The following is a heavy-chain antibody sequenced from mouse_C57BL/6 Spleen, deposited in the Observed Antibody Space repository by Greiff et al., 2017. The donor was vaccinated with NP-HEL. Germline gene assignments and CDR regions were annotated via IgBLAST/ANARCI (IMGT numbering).Heavy chain of an antibody. CDR2: IRNKANNHAT. CDR1: GFTFSDAW. D-gene: IGHD1-1*01. V-gene: IGHV6-6*01. CDR3: TRDYGSSYVPYYYAMDY. Sequence: EVKLMESGGGLVQPGGSMKLSCAASGFTFSDAWMDWVRQSPEKGLEWVAEIRNKANNHATYYAESVKGRFTISRDDSKSSVYLKMNSLRAEDTGIYYCTRDYGSSYVPYYYAMDYWGQGTSVTVSS. J-gene: IGHJ4*01.